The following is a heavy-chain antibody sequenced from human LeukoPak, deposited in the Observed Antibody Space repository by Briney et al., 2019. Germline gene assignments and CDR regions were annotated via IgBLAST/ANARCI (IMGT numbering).Heavy chain of an antibody. J-gene: IGHJ4*02. CDR3: ARVSAYCGGDCYHYH. D-gene: IGHD2-21*02. CDR2: ISAYNGNT. CDR1: GYTFTSYG. V-gene: IGHV1-18*01. Sequence: ASVTVSCKASGYTFTSYGISWVRQAPGQGLEWMGWISAYNGNTNYAQKLQGRVTMTTDTSTSTAYMELRSLRSDDTAVYYCARVSAYCGGDCYHYHWGQGTLVTVSS.